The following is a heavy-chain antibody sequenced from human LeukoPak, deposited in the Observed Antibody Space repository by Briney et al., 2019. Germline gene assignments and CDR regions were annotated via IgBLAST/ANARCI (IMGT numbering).Heavy chain of an antibody. Sequence: ASVKVSCKASGYTFTSYGISWVRQAPGQGLEWMGWISAYNGNTNYAQKLQGRVTMTTDTSTSTACMELRSLRSDDTAVYYCARDFEDIVVVPAASFDYWGQGTLVTVSS. CDR3: ARDFEDIVVVPAASFDY. CDR2: ISAYNGNT. CDR1: GYTFTSYG. D-gene: IGHD2-2*01. V-gene: IGHV1-18*01. J-gene: IGHJ4*02.